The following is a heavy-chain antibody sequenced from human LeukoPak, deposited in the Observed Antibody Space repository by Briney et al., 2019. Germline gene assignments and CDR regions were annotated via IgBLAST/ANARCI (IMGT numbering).Heavy chain of an antibody. V-gene: IGHV1-46*01. CDR3: ASPAYCGGDCYSTMGY. D-gene: IGHD2-21*02. J-gene: IGHJ4*02. CDR1: GGTFTSYY. Sequence: ASVKVSCKASGGTFTSYYMHWVRQAPGQGLEWMGIINPSGGSTSYAQKFQGRVTMTRDMSTSTVYMELSSLRSEDTAVYYCASPAYCGGDCYSTMGYWGQGTLVTVSS. CDR2: INPSGGST.